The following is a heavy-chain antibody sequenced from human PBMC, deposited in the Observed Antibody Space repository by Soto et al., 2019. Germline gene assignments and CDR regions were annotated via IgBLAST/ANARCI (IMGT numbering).Heavy chain of an antibody. CDR2: ISGSGGST. CDR1: GFTFSSYA. D-gene: IGHD3-3*01. V-gene: IGHV3-23*01. J-gene: IGHJ4*02. CDR3: AKDFSGYDLSLYY. Sequence: GGSLRLSCAASGFTFSSYAMSWVRQAPGKGLEWVSAISGSGGSTYYADSVKGRFTISRDNSKNTLYLQMNGLRAEDTAVYYCAKDFSGYDLSLYYWGQGTLVTVSS.